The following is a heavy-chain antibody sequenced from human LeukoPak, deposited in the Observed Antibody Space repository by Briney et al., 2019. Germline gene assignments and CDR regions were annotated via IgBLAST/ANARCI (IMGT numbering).Heavy chain of an antibody. CDR3: ARDALISVGDSSGYSL. CDR1: GFAFSSYG. V-gene: IGHV3-33*01. Sequence: GGSLRLSCAASGFAFSSYGMHWVRQAPGKGLEWVAVIWYDGSNKYYADSVKGRFTISRDNSKNTLYLQMNSLRAEDTAVYYCARDALISVGDSSGYSLWGQGTLVTVSS. J-gene: IGHJ4*02. D-gene: IGHD3-22*01. CDR2: IWYDGSNK.